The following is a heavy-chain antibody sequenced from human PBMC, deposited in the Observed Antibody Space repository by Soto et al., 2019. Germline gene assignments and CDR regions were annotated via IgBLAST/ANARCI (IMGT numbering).Heavy chain of an antibody. Sequence: SETLSLTCSVSGDSINNYYWSWIRQPAGKGLEWIGRIYSSGSANYNPSLKTRGTMSVDTSKNQVFLSVTSVTAADTAVYFCARGGTRSADLPTYWGQGIQVTVSS. J-gene: IGHJ4*02. D-gene: IGHD1-1*01. CDR2: IYSSGSA. V-gene: IGHV4-4*07. CDR3: ARGGTRSADLPTY. CDR1: GDSINNYY.